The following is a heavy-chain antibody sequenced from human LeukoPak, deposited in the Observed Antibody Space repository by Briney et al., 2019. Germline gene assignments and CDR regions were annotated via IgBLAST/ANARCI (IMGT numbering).Heavy chain of an antibody. CDR1: GFTFSSYA. D-gene: IGHD5-18*01. CDR2: ISYDGSVK. Sequence: PGGSLRLSCAASGFTFSSYAMSWVRQAPGKGLEWVAVISYDGSVKYYADSVKGRFTISRDNSKNTLYLQMNSLRSDTAVYYCARDHRPGGETAKVPAVWGQGTLVTVSS. J-gene: IGHJ4*02. V-gene: IGHV3-30-3*01. CDR3: ARDHRPGGETAKVPAV.